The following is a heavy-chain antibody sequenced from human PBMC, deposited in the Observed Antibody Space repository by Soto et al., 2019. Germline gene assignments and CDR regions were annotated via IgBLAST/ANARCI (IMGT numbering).Heavy chain of an antibody. J-gene: IGHJ3*02. D-gene: IGHD3-22*01. V-gene: IGHV4-4*02. CDR2: IYHRGNT. CDR3: ARFYDSRGYYYGGGTFDI. Sequence: PSETLSLTCAVSGGSISSSNWWSWVRQPPGKGLEWIGEIYHRGNTNYNPSLQSRVTISVDKSKNQFSLELSSVTAADTAVYYCARFYDSRGYYYGGGTFDIWGQGKMAT. CDR1: GGSISSSNW.